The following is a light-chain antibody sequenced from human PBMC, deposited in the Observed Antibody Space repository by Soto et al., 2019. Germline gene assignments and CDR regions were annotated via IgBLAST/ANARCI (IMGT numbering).Light chain of an antibody. Sequence: QSALTQPASVSGSPGQSITISCTGTSSTVASYKLGSWYQQHPGKAPKLMIFEVNKRPSGVSNRFSGSKSGNTASLTISGLKVEDEADYYCCSSGGSPTYVFGTGTKVTVL. CDR2: EVN. CDR1: SSTVASYKL. J-gene: IGLJ1*01. CDR3: CSSGGSPTYV. V-gene: IGLV2-23*02.